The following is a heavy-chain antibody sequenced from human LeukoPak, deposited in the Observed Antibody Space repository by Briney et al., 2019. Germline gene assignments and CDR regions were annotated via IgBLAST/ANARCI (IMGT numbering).Heavy chain of an antibody. CDR3: ASLRLIQGVTWGSWFDP. CDR1: GFAFSSYE. Sequence: PGGSLRLSCAASGFAFSSYEMNWVRQAPGKWLEWVSYISTSGTTIYYAHSLKGRFTISRDNAKNSLYLQMNTLTVEDTAVYYCASLRLIQGVTWGSWFDPWGQGTLVTVSS. J-gene: IGHJ5*02. V-gene: IGHV3-48*03. D-gene: IGHD3-10*01. CDR2: ISTSGTTI.